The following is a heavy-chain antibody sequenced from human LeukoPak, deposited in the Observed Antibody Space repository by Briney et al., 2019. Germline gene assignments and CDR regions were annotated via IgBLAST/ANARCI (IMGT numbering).Heavy chain of an antibody. CDR2: INPNSGGT. Sequence: GASVKVSCKASGYSFSDYYMHWVRQAPGQGLEWMGWINPNSGGTHYAQKFQRRVTLTKDTSLSTAYMELSRLRSDDTAVYYGAKDISTHMEPPDWFDSWGQGTLVTVSS. J-gene: IGHJ5*01. V-gene: IGHV1-2*02. D-gene: IGHD1-1*01. CDR1: GYSFSDYY. CDR3: AKDISTHMEPPDWFDS.